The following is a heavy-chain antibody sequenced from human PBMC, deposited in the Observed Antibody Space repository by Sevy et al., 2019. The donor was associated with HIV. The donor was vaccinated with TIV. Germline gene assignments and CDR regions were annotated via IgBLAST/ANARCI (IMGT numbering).Heavy chain of an antibody. D-gene: IGHD4-4*01. V-gene: IGHV3-23*01. CDR1: GFTFSIYT. Sequence: GGSLRLSCAASGFTFSIYTMSWVRQAPGKGLEWVSTFCFGGSTIHYADSVKGRFTISRDNSKNTLYLQMNSLRADDTAVYYCAKDEDLEMPTVFDYWGQGTLVTVSS. CDR3: AKDEDLEMPTVFDY. J-gene: IGHJ4*02. CDR2: FCFGGSTI.